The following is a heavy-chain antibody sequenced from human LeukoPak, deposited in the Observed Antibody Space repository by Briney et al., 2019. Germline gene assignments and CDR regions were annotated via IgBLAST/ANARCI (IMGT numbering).Heavy chain of an antibody. CDR2: ISYDGSNK. V-gene: IGHV3-30*18. D-gene: IGHD6-6*01. Sequence: QTGGSLRLSCAASGFSFSVYWMHWVRQAPGKGLEWVAVISYDGSNKYYADSVKGRFTISRDNSKNTLYLQMNSLRAEDTAVYYCAKDRGIAARRSPLDYWGQGTLVTVSS. CDR3: AKDRGIAARRSPLDY. J-gene: IGHJ4*02. CDR1: GFSFSVYW.